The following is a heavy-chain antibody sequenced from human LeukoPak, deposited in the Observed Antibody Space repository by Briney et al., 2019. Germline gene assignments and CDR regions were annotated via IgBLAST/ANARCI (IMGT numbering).Heavy chain of an antibody. D-gene: IGHD3-22*01. V-gene: IGHV3-23*01. Sequence: GGSLRLSCVGSGFTFSSYGMHWVRQAPGKGLEWVSSISGSGGSTYYADSVKGRFTISRDNSKNTLYLQMNGLRAEDTAVYYCAKSPDTMIVVRFDYWGQGTLVTVSS. CDR2: ISGSGGST. J-gene: IGHJ4*02. CDR3: AKSPDTMIVVRFDY. CDR1: GFTFSSYG.